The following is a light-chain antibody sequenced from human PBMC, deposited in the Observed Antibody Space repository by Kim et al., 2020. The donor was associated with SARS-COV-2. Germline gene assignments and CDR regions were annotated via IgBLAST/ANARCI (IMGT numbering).Light chain of an antibody. CDR3: QQSYSTWT. CDR1: QSISSY. CDR2: AAS. V-gene: IGKV1-39*01. Sequence: SASVGERVTITCRARQSISSYLKWYQKKPGKAHKLLIYAASSLQSGVPSRFSGSGSGTDFTLTISSLQPEDVATYYCQQSYSTWTFGQGTKVDIK. J-gene: IGKJ1*01.